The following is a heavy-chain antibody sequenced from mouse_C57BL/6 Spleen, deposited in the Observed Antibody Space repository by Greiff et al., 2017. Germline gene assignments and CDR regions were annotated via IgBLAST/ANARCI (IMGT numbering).Heavy chain of an antibody. D-gene: IGHD4-1*01. CDR1: GFNIKDDY. Sequence: EVKLMESGAELVRPGASVKLSCTASGFNIKDDYMHWVKQRPEQGLEWIGWIDPENGDTEYASKFQGKATITADTSSNTAYMQLSSLTSEDTAVYYCTTSWDKESLAYWGQGTLVTVSA. CDR2: IDPENGDT. V-gene: IGHV14-4*01. J-gene: IGHJ3*01. CDR3: TTSWDKESLAY.